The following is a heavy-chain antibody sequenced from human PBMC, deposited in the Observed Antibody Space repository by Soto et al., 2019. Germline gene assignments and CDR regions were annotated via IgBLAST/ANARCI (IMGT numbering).Heavy chain of an antibody. J-gene: IGHJ4*02. CDR2: INPSGGST. V-gene: IGHV1-46*03. CDR1: GYTFTSYY. Sequence: QVQLVQSGAEVKKPGASVKVSCKASGYTFTSYYMHWVRQAPGQGLEWMGIINPSGGSTSYAQKYQGRVTMPRDTSTSTVYMELSSLRSEDTAVYYCASTAGPSGYGFDYWGQGTLGTVSS. CDR3: ASTAGPSGYGFDY. D-gene: IGHD5-12*01.